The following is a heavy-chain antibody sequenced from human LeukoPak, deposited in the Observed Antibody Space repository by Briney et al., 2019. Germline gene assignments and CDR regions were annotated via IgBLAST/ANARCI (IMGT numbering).Heavy chain of an antibody. CDR1: GFTFNSYW. Sequence: GVSLRLSCAASGFTFNSYWMHWLRQTPGKGLVWVSHIKTDGSTTNYADSVRGRFTISRDNAKNTLYLQMNSLRAEDTAVYYCARDGVSGAPDYWGQGTLVTVSS. CDR3: ARDGVSGAPDY. J-gene: IGHJ4*02. CDR2: IKTDGSTT. V-gene: IGHV3-74*01. D-gene: IGHD2-8*02.